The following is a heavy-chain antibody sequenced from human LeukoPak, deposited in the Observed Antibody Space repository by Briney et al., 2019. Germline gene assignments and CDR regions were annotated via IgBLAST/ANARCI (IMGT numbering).Heavy chain of an antibody. D-gene: IGHD5-18*01. J-gene: IGHJ4*02. V-gene: IGHV4-30-2*01. CDR1: GGSISSGGYS. Sequence: SETLSFTCAVSGGSISSGGYSWSWIRQPPGKGLEWIGYIYHSGSTYYNPSLKSRVTISVDRSKNQFSLKLSSVTAADTAVYYCARANQQLWPHNYFDYWGQGTLVTVSS. CDR2: IYHSGST. CDR3: ARANQQLWPHNYFDY.